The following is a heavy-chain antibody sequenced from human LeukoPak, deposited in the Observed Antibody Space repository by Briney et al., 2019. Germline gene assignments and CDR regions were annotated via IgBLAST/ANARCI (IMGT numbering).Heavy chain of an antibody. CDR3: ARQVAVAVVDAFDI. D-gene: IGHD6-19*01. CDR2: IYPGDSDT. V-gene: IGHV5-51*01. CDR1: GYTFTRYW. Sequence: GESLKISCKASGYTFTRYWIGWVRQTPGQGLEWMGIIYPGDSDTRYSPSFQGQVTISADKSISTAYLQWSSLKASDTAMYYCARQVAVAVVDAFDIWGQGTMVTVSS. J-gene: IGHJ3*02.